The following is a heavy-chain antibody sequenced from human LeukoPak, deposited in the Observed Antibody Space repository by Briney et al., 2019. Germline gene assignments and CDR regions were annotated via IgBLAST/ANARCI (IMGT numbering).Heavy chain of an antibody. CDR2: IKQDGSEK. CDR3: ARDRRLQLWSPAGFDY. D-gene: IGHD5-18*01. J-gene: IGHJ4*02. Sequence: GGSLRLSCAASGFTFSSYWMSWVRQAPGKGLEWVANIKQDGSEKYYVDSVKGRFTISRDNAKNSLYLQMNSLRADDTAVYYCARDRRLQLWSPAGFDYWGQGTLVTASS. V-gene: IGHV3-7*01. CDR1: GFTFSSYW.